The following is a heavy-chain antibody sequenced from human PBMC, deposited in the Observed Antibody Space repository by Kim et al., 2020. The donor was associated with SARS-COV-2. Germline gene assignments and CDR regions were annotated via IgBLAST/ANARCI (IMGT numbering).Heavy chain of an antibody. CDR3: VKDLVSSVLWFGEFR. J-gene: IGHJ4*02. CDR2: ISSNGGST. V-gene: IGHV3-64D*06. CDR1: GFTFSSYA. Sequence: GGSLRLSCSASGFTFSSYAMHWVRQAPGKGLEYVSAISSNGGSTYYADSVKGRFTISRDNSKNTLYLQMSSLRAEDTAVYYCVKDLVSSVLWFGEFRWGQGTLVTVSS. D-gene: IGHD3-10*01.